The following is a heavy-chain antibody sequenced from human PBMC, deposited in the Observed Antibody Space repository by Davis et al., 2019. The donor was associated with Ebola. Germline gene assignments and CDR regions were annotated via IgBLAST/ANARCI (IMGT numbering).Heavy chain of an antibody. CDR3: ARYAARELNTAILYYYGMDV. J-gene: IGHJ6*04. D-gene: IGHD5-18*01. V-gene: IGHV5-51*01. CDR2: IYPGDSET. Sequence: KVSCKGSGYSFTSYWIAWVRQMPGKGLECMGIIYPGDSETRYSPSFQGQVTISADKSITTAYLQWSSLKASDTAMYYCARYAARELNTAILYYYGMDVWGKGTTVTVSS. CDR1: GYSFTSYW.